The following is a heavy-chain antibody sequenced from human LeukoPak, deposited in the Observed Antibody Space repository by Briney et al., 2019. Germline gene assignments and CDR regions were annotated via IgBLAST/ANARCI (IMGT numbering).Heavy chain of an antibody. CDR3: ARAPHSSGWYDYYYYYGMDV. Sequence: SETLSLTCTVSGGSISSYYWSWIRQPAGKGLEWIGRIYTSGSTNYNPSLKSRVTMSVDTSKNQFSLKLSSVTAADTAVYYCARAPHSSGWYDYYYYYGMDVWGQGTTVTVSS. D-gene: IGHD6-19*01. V-gene: IGHV4-4*07. J-gene: IGHJ6*02. CDR1: GGSISSYY. CDR2: IYTSGST.